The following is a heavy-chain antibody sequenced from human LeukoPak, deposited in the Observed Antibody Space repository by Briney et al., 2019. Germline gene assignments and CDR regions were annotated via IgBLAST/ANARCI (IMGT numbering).Heavy chain of an antibody. Sequence: GALVKVSCKASGGTFSSYAISWVRQAPGQGLEWMGGIIPIFGTANYAQKFQGRVTITADESTSTAYMELSSLRSEDTAVYYCVRGGYSYGYNFDYWGQGTLVTVSS. CDR3: VRGGYSYGYNFDY. CDR1: GGTFSSYA. CDR2: IIPIFGTA. V-gene: IGHV1-69*13. D-gene: IGHD5-18*01. J-gene: IGHJ4*02.